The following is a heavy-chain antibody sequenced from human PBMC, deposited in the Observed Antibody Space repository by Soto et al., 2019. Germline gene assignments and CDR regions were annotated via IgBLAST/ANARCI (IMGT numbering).Heavy chain of an antibody. CDR3: ARRLTGRTTGDWFDP. CDR1: GFVFSDYY. Sequence: VQLVESGGGLVKPGGSLRLSCAASGFVFSDYYMTWIRQAPGKALEWVSDISSGGAVSNFADSVRGRFTISRDNTNNSLYLQMNILRAQDTAIYYCARRLTGRTTGDWFDPWGQGTLVTVSS. J-gene: IGHJ5*02. V-gene: IGHV3-11*01. D-gene: IGHD1-1*01. CDR2: ISSGGAVS.